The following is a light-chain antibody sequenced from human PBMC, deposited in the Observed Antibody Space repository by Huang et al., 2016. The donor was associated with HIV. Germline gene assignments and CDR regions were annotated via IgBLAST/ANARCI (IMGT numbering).Light chain of an antibody. CDR3: QQYDNWPLT. V-gene: IGKV3-15*01. Sequence: IVMTQSPATLSVSPGERATLSCRASQIINIHLAWYQQKPGQPPRLLMYGASTRATGVPARCNGGGSGTEFTLDISSLQSEDFGAYYCQQYDNWPLTFGGGTKVEV. CDR2: GAS. J-gene: IGKJ4*01. CDR1: QIINIH.